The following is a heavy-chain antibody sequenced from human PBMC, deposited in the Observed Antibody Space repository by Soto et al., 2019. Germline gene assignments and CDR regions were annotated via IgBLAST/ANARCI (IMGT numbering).Heavy chain of an antibody. Sequence: QVQLQQWGAGLLKPSETLSLTCAVYGGSFSGYYWSWIRQPPGKGLEWIGEINHSGSTNYNPSLKSRVTISVDTSKNQFSLKLSSVTAADTAVYYCARGRIVVVPAAIRGTYYYYYGMDVWGQGTTVTVSS. CDR1: GGSFSGYY. CDR3: ARGRIVVVPAAIRGTYYYYYGMDV. J-gene: IGHJ6*02. D-gene: IGHD2-2*02. CDR2: INHSGST. V-gene: IGHV4-34*01.